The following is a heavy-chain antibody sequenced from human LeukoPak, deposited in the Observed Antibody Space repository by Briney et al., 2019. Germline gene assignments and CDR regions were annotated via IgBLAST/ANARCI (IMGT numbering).Heavy chain of an antibody. CDR2: ISNSGNTI. V-gene: IGHV3-11*04. J-gene: IGHJ3*02. CDR3: ARAKFDSSRYYYRGFDI. D-gene: IGHD3-22*01. CDR1: GFTFSDYY. Sequence: PGGSLRLSCAASGFTFSDYYISWIRQAPGKGLEWVSYISNSGNTIRYADSVKGRFTISRDNAKNSLYLQMNSLRAEDTALYYCARAKFDSSRYYYRGFDIWGQGTMVTVSS.